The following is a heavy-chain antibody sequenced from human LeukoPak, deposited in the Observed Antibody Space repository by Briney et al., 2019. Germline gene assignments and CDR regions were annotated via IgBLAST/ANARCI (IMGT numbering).Heavy chain of an antibody. D-gene: IGHD6-19*01. CDR1: GFTFSSYS. V-gene: IGHV3-48*04. Sequence: GGSLRLSCAASGFTFSSYSMNWVRQAPGKGLEWVSYISSSSSTIYYADSVKGRFTISRDNAKNPLYLQMNSLRAEDTAVYYCAREGYSSGWDYWGQGTLVTVSS. CDR2: ISSSSSTI. CDR3: AREGYSSGWDY. J-gene: IGHJ4*02.